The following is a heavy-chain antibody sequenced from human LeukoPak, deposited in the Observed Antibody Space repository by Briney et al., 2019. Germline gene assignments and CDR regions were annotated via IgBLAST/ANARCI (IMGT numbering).Heavy chain of an antibody. CDR3: AGERGLVGATPAWFDP. Sequence: GASVKVSCKASGYTFTSYYMHWVRQAPGQGLEWMGIINPSGGSTSYAQKFQGRVTMTRDTSTSTVYMELSSLRSEDTAVYYCAGERGLVGATPAWFDPWGQGTLVTVSS. V-gene: IGHV1-46*01. J-gene: IGHJ5*02. D-gene: IGHD1-26*01. CDR1: GYTFTSYY. CDR2: INPSGGST.